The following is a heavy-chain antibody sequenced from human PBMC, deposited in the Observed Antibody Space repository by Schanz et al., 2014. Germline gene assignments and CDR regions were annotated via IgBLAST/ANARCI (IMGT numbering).Heavy chain of an antibody. CDR3: AKDRRDNYGSGTFYFEH. J-gene: IGHJ4*02. D-gene: IGHD3-10*01. CDR1: GFTFSSYG. V-gene: IGHV3-33*06. Sequence: LVESGGGVVQPGRSLRLSCAASGFTFSSYGMHWVRQVPGKGLEWVAVVCYDGSKKYYADSVKGRFTTSRDNSKNTLYLQMSSLRAEDTALYFCAKDRRDNYGSGTFYFEHWGQGTLVTVSS. CDR2: VCYDGSKK.